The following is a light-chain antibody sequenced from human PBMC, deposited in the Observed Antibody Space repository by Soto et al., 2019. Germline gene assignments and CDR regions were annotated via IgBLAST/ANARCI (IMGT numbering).Light chain of an antibody. CDR1: QSLTNSY. CDR2: DTS. CDR3: QQDGTPGII. J-gene: IGKJ5*01. Sequence: IVLTHYPDTLSVSPFNRATLSCISSQSLTNSYIAWYQVKPGQAPRLLIYDTSSRATGIPDRFSGSGSGTDFTLTITWLEPEDFAVFYCQQDGTPGIIFGQGRRLEIK. V-gene: IGKV3-20*01.